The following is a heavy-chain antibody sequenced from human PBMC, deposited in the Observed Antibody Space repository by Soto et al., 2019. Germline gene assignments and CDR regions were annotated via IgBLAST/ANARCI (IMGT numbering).Heavy chain of an antibody. CDR2: ISYDGSNK. J-gene: IGHJ4*02. Sequence: QVQLVESGGGVVQPGRSLRLSCAASGFTFSSYGMHWVRQAPGKGMEWVAVISYDGSNKYYADSVKGRFTISRDNSKNTLYLQMNRLSAEDTAVYYCAKGNDLYYFDYWGQGTLVTVSS. D-gene: IGHD1-1*01. CDR1: GFTFSSYG. V-gene: IGHV3-30*18. CDR3: AKGNDLYYFDY.